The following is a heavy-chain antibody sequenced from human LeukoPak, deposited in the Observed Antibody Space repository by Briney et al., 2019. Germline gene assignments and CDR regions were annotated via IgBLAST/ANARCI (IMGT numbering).Heavy chain of an antibody. CDR1: GFTFSGSA. CDR2: IRSQANSCAT. J-gene: IGHJ4*02. CDR3: TRAYDSSGYDFFYFDY. V-gene: IGHV3-73*01. Sequence: PGGSLRLSCGASGFTFSGSAMHWVRQASGKGLEWVGRIRSQANSCATAYVASVKGRFTISRDDSKKTAYLEMNSLRTEDTAVYYCTRAYDSSGYDFFYFDYWGQGTLVTVSS. D-gene: IGHD3-22*01.